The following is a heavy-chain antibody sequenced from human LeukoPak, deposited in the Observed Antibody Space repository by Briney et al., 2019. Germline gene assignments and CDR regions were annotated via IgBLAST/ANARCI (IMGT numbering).Heavy chain of an antibody. CDR3: ARYHSGDAFDY. V-gene: IGHV1-2*02. D-gene: IGHD4-17*01. CDR1: GYTFTGYY. Sequence: ASVKVSCKASGYTFTGYYMHWVRQAPGQGLEWMGWINPNSGGTNYAQKFQGRVTMTWDTSISTAYMELSRLGSDDTAVYYCARYHSGDAFDYWGQGTLVTVSS. CDR2: INPNSGGT. J-gene: IGHJ4*02.